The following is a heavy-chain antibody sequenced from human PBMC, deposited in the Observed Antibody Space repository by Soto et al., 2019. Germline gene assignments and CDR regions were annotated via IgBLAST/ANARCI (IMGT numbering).Heavy chain of an antibody. J-gene: IGHJ6*03. D-gene: IGHD2-2*01. CDR2: IKSKTEGGTT. CDR1: GFTFSNAW. V-gene: IGHV3-15*01. Sequence: EVQLVESGGGLVKPGGSLRLSCAASGFTFSNAWMSWVRQAPGKGLEWVGRIKSKTEGGTTDYAAPVKGRFTISRDDSKNTLYLQMNSLKSEDTAVYCCTFSGVVVPAASSAVFSAEVYYMDVWGKGTTVTVSS. CDR3: TFSGVVVPAASSAVFSAEVYYMDV.